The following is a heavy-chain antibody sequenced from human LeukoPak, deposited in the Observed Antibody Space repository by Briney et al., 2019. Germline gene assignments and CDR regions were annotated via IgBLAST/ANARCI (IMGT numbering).Heavy chain of an antibody. CDR3: ARDIWSGDSYGIFDY. Sequence: GGSLRLSCAASGFAFSTYGMHWVRQSPGKGLEWVAVISYDGSYQEYTDSVKGRFTISRDNAKNSLYLQMNSLRAEGTAVYYCARDIWSGDSYGIFDYWGQGTLVTVSS. V-gene: IGHV3-30*03. CDR2: ISYDGSYQ. J-gene: IGHJ4*02. CDR1: GFAFSTYG. D-gene: IGHD5-18*01.